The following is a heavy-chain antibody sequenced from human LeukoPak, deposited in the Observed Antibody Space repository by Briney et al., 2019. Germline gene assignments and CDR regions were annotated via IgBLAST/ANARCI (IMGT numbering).Heavy chain of an antibody. J-gene: IGHJ5*02. Sequence: GGSLRLSCAPSGFTSSSYWISWVRQAPGKGRGWVANIKQDGSEKYYVDSVKGRFTISRDNAKNSLYLQMNSLRAEDTAVYYCARDDRGNWFDPWGQGTLVTVSS. CDR3: ARDDRGNWFDP. D-gene: IGHD3-10*01. V-gene: IGHV3-7*01. CDR2: IKQDGSEK. CDR1: GFTSSSYW.